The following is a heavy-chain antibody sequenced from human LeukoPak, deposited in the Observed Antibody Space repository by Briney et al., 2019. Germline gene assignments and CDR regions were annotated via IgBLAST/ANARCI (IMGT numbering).Heavy chain of an antibody. J-gene: IGHJ4*02. CDR2: KYYIGNT. Sequence: GSLRLSCAASGFTFSNSAMSWVRQAPGKGLEWIGFKYYIGNTNYNPSLKSRVTISVDTSKNQFSLKVSSVTAADTAVYYCARTDPPQTIFDYWGQGTLVTVSS. D-gene: IGHD1-1*01. V-gene: IGHV4-59*01. CDR1: GFTFSNSA. CDR3: ARTDPPQTIFDY.